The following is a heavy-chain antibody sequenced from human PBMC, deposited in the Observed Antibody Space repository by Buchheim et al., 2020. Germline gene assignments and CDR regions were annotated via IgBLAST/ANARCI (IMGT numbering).Heavy chain of an antibody. CDR3: ARALTSPDMGVFDP. J-gene: IGHJ5*02. CDR1: GYTFSNYH. V-gene: IGHV1-8*01. D-gene: IGHD3-16*01. Sequence: QVQLVQSGAEVKKPGASVKVSCKASGYTFSNYHINWVRQATGQGPEWMGWVHPHNGHTGHAQKFQGRVTMTRNTSISTAYMELSSLRSEDTAVYYCARALTSPDMGVFDPWGQGTL. CDR2: VHPHNGHT.